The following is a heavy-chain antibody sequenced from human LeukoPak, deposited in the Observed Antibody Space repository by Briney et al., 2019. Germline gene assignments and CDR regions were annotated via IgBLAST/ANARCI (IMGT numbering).Heavy chain of an antibody. V-gene: IGHV4-39*01. J-gene: IGHJ3*02. CDR1: GGSLSNSNYY. Sequence: SETLSLTCTVSGGSLSNSNYYWGWIRHPPGKGLEWIGSIYYTGRSTYYNPSLKSGVTISIYTSKNQFSLKLSSVTAADTAVFYCARLPYYDILTGPVNAFDIWGQGTMVTVSS. CDR2: IYYTGRST. CDR3: ARLPYYDILTGPVNAFDI. D-gene: IGHD3-9*01.